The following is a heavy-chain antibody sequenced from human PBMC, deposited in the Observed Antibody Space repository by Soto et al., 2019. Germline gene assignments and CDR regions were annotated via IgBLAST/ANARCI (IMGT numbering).Heavy chain of an antibody. V-gene: IGHV1-18*01. J-gene: IGHJ4*02. CDR2: ISAYNGNT. Sequence: ASVKVSCKASGYTFTSYGISWVRQAPGQGLEWMGWISAYNGNTNYAQKLQGRVTMTTDTSTSTAYMELRSLRSDDTAVYYCARDGVGNYYDSSGYYNYWGQGTLVTVYS. CDR3: ARDGVGNYYDSSGYYNY. CDR1: GYTFTSYG. D-gene: IGHD3-22*01.